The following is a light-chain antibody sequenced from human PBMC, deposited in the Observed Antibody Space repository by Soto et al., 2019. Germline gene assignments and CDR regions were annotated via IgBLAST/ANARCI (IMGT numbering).Light chain of an antibody. CDR1: QSITKW. V-gene: IGKV1-5*03. CDR3: QQYKSYWT. J-gene: IGKJ1*01. Sequence: DIQMTQSPATLSASVXDRVTLTCRASQSITKWLAWYQLKPGKAPKLLIHEASNLHSGVSSRFTGSGSGTDFTLTITSLQPEDFATYYCQQYKSYWTFGQGTKVDI. CDR2: EAS.